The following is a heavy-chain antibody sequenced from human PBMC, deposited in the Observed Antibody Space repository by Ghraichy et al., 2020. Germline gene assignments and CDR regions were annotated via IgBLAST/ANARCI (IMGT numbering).Heavy chain of an antibody. J-gene: IGHJ5*01. CDR3: AKDTRQWLGFGWFDP. Sequence: LSLTCAASGFTFSNYAMNWVRQAPGKGLEWVSVIRGSGGSTYYADSVKGRFTISRDNSNNTLYLQMNSLRAEDTAIYYCAKDTRQWLGFGWFDPWGQGPLVTVAS. V-gene: IGHV3-23*01. CDR2: IRGSGGST. CDR1: GFTFSNYA. D-gene: IGHD6-19*01.